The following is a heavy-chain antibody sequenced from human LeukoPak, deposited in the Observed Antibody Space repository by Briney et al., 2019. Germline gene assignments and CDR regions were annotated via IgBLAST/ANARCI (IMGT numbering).Heavy chain of an antibody. Sequence: PGGSLSLSCAAPGLTFSSYPMSWVRQAPGTGLDWVSAISGSGGSTYYADSVKGRFTISRDNSKNTLYLQMNSLRAEDTAVYYCAKDGGDDSSGYDAFDIWGQGTMVTVSS. V-gene: IGHV3-23*01. CDR1: GLTFSSYP. CDR3: AKDGGDDSSGYDAFDI. D-gene: IGHD3-22*01. J-gene: IGHJ3*02. CDR2: ISGSGGST.